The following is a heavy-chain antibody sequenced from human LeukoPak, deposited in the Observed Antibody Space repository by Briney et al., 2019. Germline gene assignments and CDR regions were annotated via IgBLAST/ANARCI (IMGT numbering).Heavy chain of an antibody. V-gene: IGHV4-34*01. D-gene: IGHD3-22*01. CDR1: GGSFSGYY. Sequence: SETLSLTCAVYGGSFSGYYWSWIRQPPGKGLEWIGEIHHSGSTNYNPSLKSRVTMSVDTSKNQFSLKLSSVTAADTAVYYCARDRYYYDSSGAYWFDPWGQGTLVTVSS. CDR3: ARDRYYYDSSGAYWFDP. J-gene: IGHJ5*02. CDR2: IHHSGST.